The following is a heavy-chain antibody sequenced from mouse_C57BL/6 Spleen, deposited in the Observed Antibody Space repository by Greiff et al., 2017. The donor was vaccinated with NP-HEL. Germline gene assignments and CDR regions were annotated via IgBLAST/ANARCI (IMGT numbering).Heavy chain of an antibody. J-gene: IGHJ4*01. CDR1: GYTFTSYW. CDR3: ASRGGPGAMDY. D-gene: IGHD3-3*01. CDR2: IHPNSSTT. Sequence: VQLQQPGAELVKPGASVKLSCTASGYTFTSYWMHWVKQRPGQGLEWIGMIHPNSSTTNYNEKFKSKATLTVDKSSSTAYMQLSSLTTDDAAVDYCASRGGPGAMDYWGQGTSVTVSA. V-gene: IGHV1-64*01.